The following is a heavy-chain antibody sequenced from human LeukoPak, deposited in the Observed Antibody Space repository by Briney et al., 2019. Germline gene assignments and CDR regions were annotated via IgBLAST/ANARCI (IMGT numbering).Heavy chain of an antibody. CDR3: ARGAHACGGDCYSPSDY. CDR1: GFTFSSYW. V-gene: IGHV3-7*01. J-gene: IGHJ4*02. Sequence: GGSLRLSCAASGFTFSSYWMSWVRQAPGKGLEWVANIKQDGSEKYYVDSVKGRFTISRDNAKNSLYLQMNGLRAEDTAVYYCARGAHACGGDCYSPSDYWGQGTLVTVSS. D-gene: IGHD2-21*02. CDR2: IKQDGSEK.